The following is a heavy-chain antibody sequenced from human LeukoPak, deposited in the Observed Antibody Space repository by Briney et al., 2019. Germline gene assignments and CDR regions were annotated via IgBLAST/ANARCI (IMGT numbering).Heavy chain of an antibody. CDR2: IYYSGST. J-gene: IGHJ2*01. CDR3: SKRDCSRTSCFYWYFDL. Sequence: SETLSLTCTVSGGSISSSGYYWGWIRQPPGKGLEWIGSIYYSGSTNYSPSPKSRVTISVDTSQNQFSLKLSSVTAADTAVYYCSKRDCSRTSCFYWYFDLWGRGTLLTVSS. V-gene: IGHV4-39*07. CDR1: GGSISSSGYY. D-gene: IGHD2-2*01.